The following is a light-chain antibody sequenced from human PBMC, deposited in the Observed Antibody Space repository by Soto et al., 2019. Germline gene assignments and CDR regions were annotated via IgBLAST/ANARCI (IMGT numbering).Light chain of an antibody. CDR3: QQYNSYPWT. Sequence: DIQMTQSPSTLSASVGARVSITCRASQSITNWLAWYQQKPGKAPKLVIYDASSLESGVPSRFSGSGSGTEFTLTISTLQPDDSATYYCQQYNSYPWTFGQGTKV. CDR1: QSITNW. J-gene: IGKJ1*01. V-gene: IGKV1-5*01. CDR2: DAS.